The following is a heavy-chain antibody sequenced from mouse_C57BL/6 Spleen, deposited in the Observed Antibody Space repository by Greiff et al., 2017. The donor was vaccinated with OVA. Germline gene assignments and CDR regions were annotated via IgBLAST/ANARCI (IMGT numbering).Heavy chain of an antibody. D-gene: IGHD1-1*01. J-gene: IGHJ2*01. V-gene: IGHV5-4*03. CDR2: ISDGGSYT. Sequence: EVKLMESGGGLVKPGGSLKLSCAASGFTFSSYAMSWVRQTPEKRLEWVATISDGGSYTYYPDNVKGRFTISRDNAKNNLYRQMSHLKSEDTAMYYCARAPHYYGTLDYWGQGTTLTVSS. CDR3: ARAPHYYGTLDY. CDR1: GFTFSSYA.